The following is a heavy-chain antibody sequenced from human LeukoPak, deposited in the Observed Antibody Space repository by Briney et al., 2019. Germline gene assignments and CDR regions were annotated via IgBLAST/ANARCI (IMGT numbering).Heavy chain of an antibody. V-gene: IGHV5-51*01. Sequence: GESLKISCXGSGYSFTSYWIGWVRQMPGKGLEWMGIIYPGDSDTRYSPSFQGQVTISADKSISTAYLQWSSLKASDTAMYYCARRMKVGSGSYNYFDYWGQGTLVTVSS. J-gene: IGHJ4*02. CDR3: ARRMKVGSGSYNYFDY. CDR1: GYSFTSYW. CDR2: IYPGDSDT. D-gene: IGHD3-10*01.